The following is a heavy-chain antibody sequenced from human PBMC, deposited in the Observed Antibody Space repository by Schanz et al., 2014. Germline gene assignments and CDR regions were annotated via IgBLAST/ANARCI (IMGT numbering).Heavy chain of an antibody. CDR2: MYINSGST. CDR3: ARDGGRDGYNLAFDV. V-gene: IGHV3-66*01. CDR1: GFTVSSNY. D-gene: IGHD5-12*01. J-gene: IGHJ3*01. Sequence: VQLVESGGGVVQPGGSLRLSCAASGFTVSSNYMSWVRQAPGKGLEWISSMYINSGSTQYADSVKGRFIISRDSSKNTLFLQMNSLRAEDTAVYFCARDGGRDGYNLAFDVWGQGTLVTVSS.